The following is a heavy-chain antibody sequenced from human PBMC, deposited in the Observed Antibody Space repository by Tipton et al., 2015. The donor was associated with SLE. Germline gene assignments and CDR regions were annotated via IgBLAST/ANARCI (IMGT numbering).Heavy chain of an antibody. CDR1: GASISDNY. J-gene: IGHJ4*02. CDR3: AREAYTDSDFSPYFDY. D-gene: IGHD2-21*01. CDR2: IFFSGST. Sequence: TLSLTYTVSGASISDNYWSWIRQPTGKPLEWIGNIFFSGSTTYNPSLKSRVTISVDTSRSLFSLSLSSVTAADTAVYYCAREAYTDSDFSPYFDYWGQGALVTVSS. V-gene: IGHV4-59*01.